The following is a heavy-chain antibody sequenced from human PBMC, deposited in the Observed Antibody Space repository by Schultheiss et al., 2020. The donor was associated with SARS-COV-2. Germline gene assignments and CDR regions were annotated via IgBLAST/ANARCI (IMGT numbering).Heavy chain of an antibody. J-gene: IGHJ4*02. CDR2: ISGSGSNT. CDR3: ARVGRGVNNGFDF. CDR1: GFTFSNYE. Sequence: GGSLRLSCAASGFTFSNYEMNWVRQAPGKGLEWVSYISGSGSNTYYADSVKGRFTISRDNSKNTLYLQMNSLRVEDTAVYYCARVGRGVNNGFDFWGQGTLVTVSS. D-gene: IGHD3-10*01. V-gene: IGHV3-48*03.